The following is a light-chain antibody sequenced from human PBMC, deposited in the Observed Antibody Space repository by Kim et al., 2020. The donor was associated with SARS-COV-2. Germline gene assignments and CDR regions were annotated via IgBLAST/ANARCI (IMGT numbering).Light chain of an antibody. Sequence: SYELTQPSSVSVSPGQTAAIPCSGAVLAKKYVRWFQQKPGQAPVVVIYRDYQRPSGIPERFSGSSSGTTVTLTISGAQVEDEADYYCYSAADNIGVFGGGTQLTVL. CDR1: VLAKKY. CDR3: YSAADNIGV. V-gene: IGLV3-27*01. CDR2: RDY. J-gene: IGLJ3*02.